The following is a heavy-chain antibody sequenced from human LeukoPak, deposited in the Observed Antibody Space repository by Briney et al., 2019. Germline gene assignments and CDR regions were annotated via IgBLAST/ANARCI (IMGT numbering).Heavy chain of an antibody. CDR3: ARDHDYGPDY. CDR2: MNPNSGNT. Sequence: ASVKVSCKASGYTFTSYDINWVRQATGQGLEWMGWMNPNSGNTGYAQKFQGRVTMTSDTSINTAYMELSSLTSDDTAMYYCARDHDYGPDYWGQGTLVTVSA. J-gene: IGHJ4*02. D-gene: IGHD4/OR15-4a*01. CDR1: GYTFTSYD. V-gene: IGHV1-8*01.